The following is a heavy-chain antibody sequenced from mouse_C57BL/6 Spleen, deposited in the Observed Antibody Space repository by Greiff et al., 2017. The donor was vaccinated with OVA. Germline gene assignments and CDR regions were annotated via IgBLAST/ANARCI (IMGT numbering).Heavy chain of an antibody. J-gene: IGHJ2*01. CDR3: ARSSITTVVAPFDY. V-gene: IGHV1-52*01. Sequence: QVQLQQPGAELVRPGSSVKLSCKASGYTFTSYWMHWVKQRPIQGLEWIGNIDPSDSETHYNQKFKDKATLTVDKSSSTAYMRLSSLTSEDSAVYYCARSSITTVVAPFDYWGQGTTLTVSS. D-gene: IGHD1-1*01. CDR2: IDPSDSET. CDR1: GYTFTSYW.